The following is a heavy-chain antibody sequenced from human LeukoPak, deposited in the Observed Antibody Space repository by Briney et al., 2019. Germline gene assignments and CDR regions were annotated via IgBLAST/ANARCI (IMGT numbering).Heavy chain of an antibody. CDR2: ISYDGSNK. J-gene: IGHJ4*02. V-gene: IGHV3-30-3*01. CDR1: GFTFSSYA. CDR3: AREYEGEYSSSYFEY. Sequence: PGGSLRLSCAASGFTFSSYAMHWVRQAPGKGLEWVAVISYDGSNKYYADSVKGRFTISRDNSKNTLYLQMNSLRAEDTAVYYCAREYEGEYSSSYFEYWGQGTLVTVSS. D-gene: IGHD6-6*01.